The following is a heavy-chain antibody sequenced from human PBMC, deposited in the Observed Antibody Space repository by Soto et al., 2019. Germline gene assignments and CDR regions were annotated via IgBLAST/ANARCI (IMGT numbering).Heavy chain of an antibody. D-gene: IGHD4-17*01. Sequence: LSLTCTVSGASIITDNYFWVWIRQSPRRGLELIGSISYSGRTYDNPSLQSRVTISIDASKNQFSLKLTSVTTADTAVYYCARRRASDYGGNHHPYYFDRWGQGALVTVSS. CDR2: ISYSGRT. CDR1: GASIITDNYF. V-gene: IGHV4-39*01. J-gene: IGHJ4*02. CDR3: ARRRASDYGGNHHPYYFDR.